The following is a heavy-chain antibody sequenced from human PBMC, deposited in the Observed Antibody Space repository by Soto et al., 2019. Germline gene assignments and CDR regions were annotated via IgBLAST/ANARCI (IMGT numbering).Heavy chain of an antibody. D-gene: IGHD6-19*01. CDR3: AKEVDSSGWYNTVYYYFDF. V-gene: IGHV3-23*01. Sequence: GGSLRLSCAASGFTFNIYTMSWVRQAPGKGLEWVSGIGARGSDTYFPDSVKGRFTISRDNAMDMVNLQKNSLRAEDTAVFYCAKEVDSSGWYNTVYYYFDFWGQGTLVTVSS. CDR2: IGARGSDT. J-gene: IGHJ4*02. CDR1: GFTFNIYT.